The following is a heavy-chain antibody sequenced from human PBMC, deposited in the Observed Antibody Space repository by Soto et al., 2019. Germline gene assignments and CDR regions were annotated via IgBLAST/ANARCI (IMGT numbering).Heavy chain of an antibody. D-gene: IGHD6-13*01. J-gene: IGHJ6*02. Sequence: QVQMVESGGGVVQPGRSLRLSCAASGFTFSSYAMHWVRQAPGKGLEWVAVISYDGSNKYYADSVKGRFTISRDNSKNTLYLQMNCLRAEDTAVYYCARSSPPYYYYGMDVWGQGTTVTVSS. CDR1: GFTFSSYA. CDR2: ISYDGSNK. V-gene: IGHV3-30-3*01. CDR3: ARSSPPYYYYGMDV.